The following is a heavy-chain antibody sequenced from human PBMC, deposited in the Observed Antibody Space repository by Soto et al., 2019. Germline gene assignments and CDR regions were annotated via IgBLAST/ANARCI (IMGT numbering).Heavy chain of an antibody. D-gene: IGHD5-18*01. Sequence: QVQLQESGPGLVKPSETLSPTCTVSGGPISSYYWTWIRQSPGKGLEWIGNIYYSGIPNYNPSLGSRVTILVDTSKKQASLKLTSVTAADTAVYYCALDRGYSFGPRINYYFDYWGQGTLVTVSS. CDR1: GGPISSYY. CDR2: IYYSGIP. V-gene: IGHV4-59*12. CDR3: ALDRGYSFGPRINYYFDY. J-gene: IGHJ4*02.